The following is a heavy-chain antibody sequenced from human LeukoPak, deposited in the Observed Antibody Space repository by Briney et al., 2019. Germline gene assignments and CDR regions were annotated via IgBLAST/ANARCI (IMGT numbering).Heavy chain of an antibody. CDR1: GFTFSAAW. CDR3: TTYGDLDY. V-gene: IGHV3-15*01. CDR2: IKGKSDGGTT. J-gene: IGHJ4*02. Sequence: PGGSLRLSCAASGFTFSAAWMSWVRQAPGKDLEWVGRIKGKSDGGTTDYAASVEGRVSISRDDSKNTLYLQMNSLKTEDTAVYYCTTYGDLDYWGQGTLVTVSS. D-gene: IGHD4-17*01.